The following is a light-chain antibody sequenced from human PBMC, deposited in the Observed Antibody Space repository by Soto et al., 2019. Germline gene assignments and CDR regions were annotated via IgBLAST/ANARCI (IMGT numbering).Light chain of an antibody. CDR2: WAS. V-gene: IGKV4-1*01. CDR1: QSVLSSSNNKNY. CDR3: QQYYSTPLT. J-gene: IGKJ4*01. Sequence: DFVMTQSPDSLAVSLGERATINCKSSQSVLSSSNNKNYLAWYQREPGQPPKLLIYWASTRESGVPDRFSGSGSGTDFPLTISSLQAEDVAVYYCQQYYSTPLTFGGGTKVEIK.